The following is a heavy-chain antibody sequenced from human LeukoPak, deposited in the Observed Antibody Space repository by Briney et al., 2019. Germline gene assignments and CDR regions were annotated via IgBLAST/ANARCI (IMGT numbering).Heavy chain of an antibody. CDR2: ISAYNGNT. D-gene: IGHD3-10*01. J-gene: IGHJ6*03. CDR3: ARDLRGIAMVRGVPHYYMDV. Sequence: AAGTVSFTASAYTFTIYSISWVRQAPAQGLERMGWISAYNGNTNYTQKLQGRVTMTTDTSTSTAYMELRSLRSDDTAVYCCARDLRGIAMVRGVPHYYMDVWGKGTAVTVSS. CDR1: AYTFTIYS. V-gene: IGHV1-18*01.